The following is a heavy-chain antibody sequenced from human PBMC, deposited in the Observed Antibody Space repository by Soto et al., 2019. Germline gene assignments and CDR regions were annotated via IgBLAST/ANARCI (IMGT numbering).Heavy chain of an antibody. V-gene: IGHV3-30*04. J-gene: IGHJ3*02. CDR3: ARTYECAKPDCYRAFDI. Sequence: QVQLVESGGGVILPGGSLRLSCAASGFTFSSYAMHWVRQAPGTGPEWVAATSSDGTDNVYADSVSGRFTISRDNSKNTLYLQMNSLRSEAAAVYYCARTYECAKPDCYRAFDIWGQGTMVTVSS. D-gene: IGHD2-21*02. CDR2: TSSDGTDN. CDR1: GFTFSSYA.